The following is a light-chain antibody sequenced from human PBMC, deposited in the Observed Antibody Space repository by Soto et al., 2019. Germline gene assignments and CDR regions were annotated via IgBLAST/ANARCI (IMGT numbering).Light chain of an antibody. Sequence: EIVLTQSPATLSLSPGERATLSCRASQSVRSYLAWYQQKPGQAPRLLIYDASNRAPGIPARFSGSGSGTDVTLTISSLEPEDFAVYYCQQRSAWPSTFGGGTKVQIK. CDR1: QSVRSY. CDR2: DAS. CDR3: QQRSAWPST. J-gene: IGKJ4*01. V-gene: IGKV3-11*01.